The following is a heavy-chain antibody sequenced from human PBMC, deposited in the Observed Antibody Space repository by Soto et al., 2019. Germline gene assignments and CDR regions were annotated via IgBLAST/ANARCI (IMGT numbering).Heavy chain of an antibody. J-gene: IGHJ4*02. CDR1: GGSISSGDYY. CDR3: ATIKLGSNRLDY. V-gene: IGHV4-30-4*01. CDR2: IYYSGST. Sequence: SETLSLTCTVCGGSISSGDYYWSWIRQPPGKGLEWIGYIYYSGSTYYNPSLKSRVTISVDTSKNQFSLKLSSVTAADTAVYYCATIKLGSNRLDYWGQGTLVTVSS. D-gene: IGHD3-10*01.